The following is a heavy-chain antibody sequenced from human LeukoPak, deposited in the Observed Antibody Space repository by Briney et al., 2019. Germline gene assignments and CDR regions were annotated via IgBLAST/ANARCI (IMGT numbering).Heavy chain of an antibody. V-gene: IGHV3-30*04. CDR1: GFTFTTYA. D-gene: IGHD5-12*01. CDR3: ARDPWTNSDYDGFDY. J-gene: IGHJ4*02. Sequence: GGSLRLSCAASGFTFTTYAIHWVRQAPGKGLEWVAVISYDGGNKYYADSVKGRFTISRDNAKNSQYLQMNSLRAEDTAVYYCARDPWTNSDYDGFDYWGQGTLVTVSS. CDR2: ISYDGGNK.